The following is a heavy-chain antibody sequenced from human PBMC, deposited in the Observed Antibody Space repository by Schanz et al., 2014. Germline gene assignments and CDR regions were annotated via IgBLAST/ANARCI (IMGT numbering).Heavy chain of an antibody. V-gene: IGHV3-7*01. Sequence: VQLVESGGGLVKPGGSLRLSCAASGFTFRSYGMHWVRQAPGKGLEWVANIGDDGADKYYLDSVRGRFTISRDNTKNFLHLEMNSLRAEDTAVYCCARESGGQNDLDTEPHKYTYMDVWGKGTTVTVSS. D-gene: IGHD1-1*01. J-gene: IGHJ6*03. CDR3: ARESGGQNDLDTEPHKYTYMDV. CDR1: GFTFRSYG. CDR2: IGDDGADK.